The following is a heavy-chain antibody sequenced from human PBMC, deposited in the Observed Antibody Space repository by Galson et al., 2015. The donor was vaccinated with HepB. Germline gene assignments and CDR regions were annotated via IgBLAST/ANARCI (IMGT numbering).Heavy chain of an antibody. CDR1: GFTFSNYP. D-gene: IGHD1-14*01. Sequence: SLRLSCAASGFTFSNYPMHWVRQAPQKGLEYVSAISTHGINTYYATAYIESVKGRFTLSRDDSKNTAYLQVNNLKTEDTAMYYCTLLTLNPGNYHDDYWGQGTLVTVSS. V-gene: IGHV3-73*01. CDR2: ISTHGINTYYAT. CDR3: TLLTLNPGNYHDDY. J-gene: IGHJ4*02.